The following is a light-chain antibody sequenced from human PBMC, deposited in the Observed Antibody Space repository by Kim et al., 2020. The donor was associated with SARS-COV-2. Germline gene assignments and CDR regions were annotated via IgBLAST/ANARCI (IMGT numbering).Light chain of an antibody. CDR2: ECS. CDR1: SSDFGIYNR. J-gene: IGLJ2*01. V-gene: IGLV2-18*02. CDR3: SSYTSSSTLI. Sequence: GQSGAVACPRTSSDFGIYNRVSWYQQPPGTAPKLLIYECSDRPSGVPHRFSGSKSGNTASLTISWLQTEDEADYYCSSYTSSSTLIFGGGTKVTVL.